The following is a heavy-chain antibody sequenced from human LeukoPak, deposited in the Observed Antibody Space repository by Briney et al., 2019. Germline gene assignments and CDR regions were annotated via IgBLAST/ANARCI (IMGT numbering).Heavy chain of an antibody. Sequence: ASVKVSCAASGYTFIGYFIHWVRQAPGQGLEWMGWLNPNSGGANYAQKFQGRVTMTRDTSINIAYMELSRLESDDTAVYYCARVFGSGNSGDQYYFDYWGQGTLVTVSS. V-gene: IGHV1-2*02. CDR3: ARVFGSGNSGDQYYFDY. CDR2: LNPNSGGA. CDR1: GYTFIGYF. J-gene: IGHJ4*02. D-gene: IGHD1-26*01.